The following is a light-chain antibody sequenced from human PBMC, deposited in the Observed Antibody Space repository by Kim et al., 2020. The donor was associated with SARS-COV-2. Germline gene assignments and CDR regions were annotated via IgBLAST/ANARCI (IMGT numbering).Light chain of an antibody. CDR3: QSYDSSLSVV. Sequence: SVLTQPPSVSGAPGQRVTISCTGSRSNIGTGYDVHWYQQLPGTAPKLLIYGNSNRPSGVPDRFSGSKSGTSASLAITGLQAEDEADYYCQSYDSSLSVVFGGGTQLTVL. V-gene: IGLV1-40*01. CDR1: RSNIGTGYD. J-gene: IGLJ3*02. CDR2: GNS.